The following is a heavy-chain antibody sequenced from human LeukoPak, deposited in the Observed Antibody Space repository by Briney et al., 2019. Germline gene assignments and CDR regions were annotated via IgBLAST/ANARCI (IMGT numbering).Heavy chain of an antibody. V-gene: IGHV3-66*01. CDR2: IFSGGST. D-gene: IGHD1-26*01. J-gene: IGHJ5*02. Sequence: GGSLRLSCAASGFTVSGNYMSWVRQAPGTGLEWVSVIFSGGSTDYADSVKGRFTISRDNSKNTLYLQMNSLRAEDTAVYYCARDLNNGSYHWFDPWGQGTLVTVSS. CDR3: ARDLNNGSYHWFDP. CDR1: GFTVSGNY.